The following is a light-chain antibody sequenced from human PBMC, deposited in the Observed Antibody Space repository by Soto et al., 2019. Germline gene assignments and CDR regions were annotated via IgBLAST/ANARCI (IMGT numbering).Light chain of an antibody. V-gene: IGKV3-11*01. Sequence: EVELTQSPATLSLSPGETATLSCRASQSVDKFLAWYQQRPGQPPRLLIFDSSNRAAGVPVRFSGSGSGTVFTLTIDSLEPEVSAVYFCQQRKRWPPITCGQGTRLEIK. CDR3: QQRKRWPPIT. CDR2: DSS. CDR1: QSVDKF. J-gene: IGKJ5*01.